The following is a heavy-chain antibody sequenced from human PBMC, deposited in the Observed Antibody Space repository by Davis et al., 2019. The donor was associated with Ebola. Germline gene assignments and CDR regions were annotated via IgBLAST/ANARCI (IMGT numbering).Heavy chain of an antibody. V-gene: IGHV1-2*04. J-gene: IGHJ4*02. CDR1: GYTFTGYY. Sequence: ASVKVSCKAPGYTFTGYYMHWVRQAPGQGLEWMGWINPNSGGTNYAQKFQGWVTMTRDTSISTAYMELSRLRSDDTAVYYCAREQGRYYDSSGFGDWGQGTLVTASS. D-gene: IGHD3-22*01. CDR3: AREQGRYYDSSGFGD. CDR2: INPNSGGT.